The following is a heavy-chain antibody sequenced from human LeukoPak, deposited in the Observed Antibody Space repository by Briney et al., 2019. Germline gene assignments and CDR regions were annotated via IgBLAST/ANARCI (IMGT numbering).Heavy chain of an antibody. D-gene: IGHD5-18*01. CDR3: AKDMDVDIPMGWDGDAFDI. CDR2: ISGDGDFT. Sequence: QAGGSLRLSCAASGLTFDDYAMHWVRQTPGKALEWVSLISGDGDFTYYADSVKGRFTISRDNSKNSLYLQMNNLRTEDTALYYCAKDMDVDIPMGWDGDAFDIWGQGIMVTVSS. CDR1: GLTFDDYA. J-gene: IGHJ3*02. V-gene: IGHV3-43*02.